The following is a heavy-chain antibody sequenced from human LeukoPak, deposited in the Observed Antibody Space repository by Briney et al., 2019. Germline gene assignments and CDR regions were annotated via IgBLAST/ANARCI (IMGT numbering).Heavy chain of an antibody. CDR3: ARDPKSQLLLDY. CDR1: GFTFTDEY. Sequence: ASVKVSCKSSGFTFTDEYIHWVRQAPGQRREWMGWINPYSGAINYAQKFQGRVTLTRDTSISTAYMELSRLTSGDTAVYYCARDPKSQLLLDYWGQGTLVTVSS. D-gene: IGHD2-2*01. J-gene: IGHJ4*02. CDR2: INPYSGAI. V-gene: IGHV1-2*02.